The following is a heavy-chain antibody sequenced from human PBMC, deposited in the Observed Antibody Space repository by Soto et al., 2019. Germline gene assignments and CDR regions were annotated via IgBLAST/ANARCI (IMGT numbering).Heavy chain of an antibody. J-gene: IGHJ4*02. CDR2: IIPVFGTP. V-gene: IGHV1-69*13. CDR3: ARGPYYDFWRGYCFFDS. D-gene: IGHD3-3*01. Sequence: ASVKVSCTASGGTFNIYAISWVRQAPGQGLEWMGGIIPVFGTPSYAQKFRGRVTITADESTSTAYMELSGLKSEDTAVYYCARGPYYDFWRGYCFFDSSGQERLVPVFS. CDR1: GGTFNIYA.